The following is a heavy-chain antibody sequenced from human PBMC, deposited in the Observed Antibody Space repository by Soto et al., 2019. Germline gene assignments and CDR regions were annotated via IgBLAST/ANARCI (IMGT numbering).Heavy chain of an antibody. CDR3: ARDPEHGDYVP. CDR2: IKQDGSEK. J-gene: IGHJ5*02. Sequence: EVQLVESGGGLVQPGGSLRLSCAASGFTFSSYWMSWVRQAPGKGLEWVANIKQDGSEKYYVDSVKGRFTISRDNAKNSLYLQINSLRAEDTAVYYCARDPEHGDYVPWGQGTLVTVSS. V-gene: IGHV3-7*01. CDR1: GFTFSSYW. D-gene: IGHD4-17*01.